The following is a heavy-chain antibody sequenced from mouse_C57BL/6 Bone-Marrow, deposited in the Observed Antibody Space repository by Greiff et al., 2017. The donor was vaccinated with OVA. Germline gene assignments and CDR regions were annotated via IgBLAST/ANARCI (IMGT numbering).Heavy chain of an antibody. D-gene: IGHD2-3*01. Sequence: DVQLVESGGGLVQPGGSLKLSCAASGFTFSDYYMYWVRQTPEKRLEWVAYISNGGGSTYYPDTVKGRFTISRDNAKNTLYLQMSRLKSEDTAMYYCARQWLLPAMDYWGQGTSVTVSS. CDR2: ISNGGGST. CDR3: ARQWLLPAMDY. CDR1: GFTFSDYY. J-gene: IGHJ4*01. V-gene: IGHV5-12*01.